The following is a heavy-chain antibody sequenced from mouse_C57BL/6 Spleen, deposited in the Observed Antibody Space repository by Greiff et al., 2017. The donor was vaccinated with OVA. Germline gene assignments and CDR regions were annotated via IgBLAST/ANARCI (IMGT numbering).Heavy chain of an antibody. CDR1: GYTFTSYW. CDR2: IYPGSGST. V-gene: IGHV1-55*01. CDR3: ARRSSYLWYFDV. J-gene: IGHJ1*03. Sequence: QVQLQQPGAELVKPGASVKMSCKASGYTFTSYWITWVKQRPGQGLEWIGDIYPGSGSTNYNEKFKSKATLTVDTSSSTAYMQLSSLTSEDSAVYYCARRSSYLWYFDVWGTGTTVTVSS. D-gene: IGHD1-1*01.